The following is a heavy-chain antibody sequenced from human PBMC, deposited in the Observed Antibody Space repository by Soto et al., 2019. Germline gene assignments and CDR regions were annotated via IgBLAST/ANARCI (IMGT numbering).Heavy chain of an antibody. CDR3: ARAPTYSYGSGTPYYFYAMDV. D-gene: IGHD3-10*01. Sequence: SETLSITCTFSGDSVSLYYWNWIRQPPGKGLDRIGYIYNSGSTNYNPSLKSRVTISVDTSKNQFSLTLTSVTAADTAVYYCARAPTYSYGSGTPYYFYAMDVWGQGTTVTVSS. CDR2: IYNSGST. J-gene: IGHJ6*01. V-gene: IGHV4-59*02. CDR1: GDSVSLYY.